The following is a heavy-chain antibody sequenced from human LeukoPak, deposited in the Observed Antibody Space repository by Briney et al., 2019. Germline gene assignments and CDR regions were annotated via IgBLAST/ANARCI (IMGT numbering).Heavy chain of an antibody. D-gene: IGHD1-26*01. CDR3: AREPSGRYYFDY. Sequence: PSETLSLTCTVSGGSVSSGSYYWSWIRQPPGKGLEWIGYIYYSGSTNYNPSLKSRVTISVDTSKNQFSLKLSSVTATDTAVYYCAREPSGRYYFDYWGQGTLVTVSS. CDR2: IYYSGST. J-gene: IGHJ4*02. V-gene: IGHV4-61*01. CDR1: GGSVSSGSYY.